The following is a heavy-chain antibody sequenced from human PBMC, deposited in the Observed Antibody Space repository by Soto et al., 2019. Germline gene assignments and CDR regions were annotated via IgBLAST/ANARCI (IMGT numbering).Heavy chain of an antibody. CDR1: GFSLSNARMG. J-gene: IGHJ4*02. D-gene: IGHD3-9*01. V-gene: IGHV2-26*01. Sequence: QVTLKESGPVLVKPTETLTLTCTVSGFSLSNARMGVSWIRQPPGKALEWLAHIFSNDEKFYSTSLKSRLTISKDTSKSQVVLTMTNMDPVDTATYYCARIFRYFDGIDYWGQGTLVTVSS. CDR2: IFSNDEK. CDR3: ARIFRYFDGIDY.